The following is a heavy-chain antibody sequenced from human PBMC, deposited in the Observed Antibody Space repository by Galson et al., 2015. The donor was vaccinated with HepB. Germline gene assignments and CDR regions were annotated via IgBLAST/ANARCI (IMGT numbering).Heavy chain of an antibody. Sequence: SLRLSCAASGFTFSNYGIHWVRQAPGKGLEWLAVISYDGSHKYYADSVKGRFTVSRDSSRSTLYLQMNSLGTEDTAVYYCAKGGPGRIFMMINRSLGFDPWGQGTLVTVSS. V-gene: IGHV3-30*18. J-gene: IGHJ5*02. D-gene: IGHD3-16*01. CDR3: AKGGPGRIFMMINRSLGFDP. CDR1: GFTFSNYG. CDR2: ISYDGSHK.